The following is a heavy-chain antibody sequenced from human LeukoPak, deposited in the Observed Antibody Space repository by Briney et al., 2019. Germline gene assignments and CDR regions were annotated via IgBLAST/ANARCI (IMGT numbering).Heavy chain of an antibody. CDR1: GGSPSITSSY. CDR3: ARDDHILTPHFHL. CDR2: ILYLGTA. D-gene: IGHD4-23*01. Sequence: PETLSPTCTLSGGSPSITSSYWGWIRQHPGKGLEWIGSILYLGTAYYNPSLESRVTICVDTSKNQFSLKVTCVTAADPVVVFCARDDHILTPHFHLWGQEALDTVS. V-gene: IGHV4-39*02. J-gene: IGHJ4*02.